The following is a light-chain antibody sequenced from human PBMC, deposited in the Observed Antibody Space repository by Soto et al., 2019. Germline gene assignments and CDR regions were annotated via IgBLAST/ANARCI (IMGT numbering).Light chain of an antibody. CDR3: QHYNSDSEA. J-gene: IGKJ1*01. Sequence: DIQMTQSPSTLSGSVGDRVTITCRASQTISSWLAWYQQKPGKAPKLLIYKASTLKSGVPSRFSRSGSGTEFTLTISSLQPDDFATYYCQHYNSDSEAFGQGTKVELK. V-gene: IGKV1-5*03. CDR2: KAS. CDR1: QTISSW.